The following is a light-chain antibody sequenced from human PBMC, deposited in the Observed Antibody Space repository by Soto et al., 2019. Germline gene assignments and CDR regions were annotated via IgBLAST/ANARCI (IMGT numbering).Light chain of an antibody. CDR3: QQRSNWPVT. V-gene: IGKV3-11*01. Sequence: ENVLTQSPGTLSLSTGERATLSCRASQSVSSYLAWYQQKPGQAPRLLIYDASTRATGISARFSGSGSGTDFTLTISSLEPEDFAVYYCQQRSNWPVTFGQGTKV. CDR1: QSVSSY. CDR2: DAS. J-gene: IGKJ1*01.